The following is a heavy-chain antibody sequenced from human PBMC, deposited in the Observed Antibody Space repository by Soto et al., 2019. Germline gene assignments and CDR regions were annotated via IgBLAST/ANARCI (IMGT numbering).Heavy chain of an antibody. CDR1: GFTFRSYV. D-gene: IGHD1-26*01. Sequence: QVQLVESGGGVVQPGRPLRLSCAASGFTFRSYVINWVRQAPGTGLEWVAVIGWHERDKFYADSVNGRFTMSRDNATYTLYMQMSSLRAEDTAGYYWARDDGGESGRFTADYWGQGTQVTVSS. CDR2: IGWHERDK. V-gene: IGHV3-33*01. CDR3: ARDDGGESGRFTADY. J-gene: IGHJ4*02.